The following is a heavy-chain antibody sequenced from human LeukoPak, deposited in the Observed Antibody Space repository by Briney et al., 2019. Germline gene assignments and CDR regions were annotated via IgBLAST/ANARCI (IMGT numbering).Heavy chain of an antibody. CDR3: AKHYYDTSGTPRYFDY. CDR2: ICGTNGRT. D-gene: IGHD3-22*01. CDR1: GFTFSSYA. V-gene: IGHV3-23*01. J-gene: IGHJ4*02. Sequence: GGSLRLSCAASGFTFSSYAMSWVRQPPGKGLEWVSAICGTNGRTYYADSVKGRFTISRDNSMNTLYLQMNSLRDEDTAVYYCAKHYYDTSGTPRYFDYWGQGTLVTVSS.